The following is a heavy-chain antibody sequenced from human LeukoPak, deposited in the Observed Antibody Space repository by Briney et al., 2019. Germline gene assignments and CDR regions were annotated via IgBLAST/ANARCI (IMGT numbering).Heavy chain of an antibody. Sequence: GGSLRLSCAASGFTFSNAWMSWVRQAPGKGLEWVGRIKSKTDGGTTDYAAPVKGRFTISRDDSKNTLYLQMNSLKTADTAVYYCTTDHAITFGGGNDYWGQGTLVTVSS. D-gene: IGHD3-16*01. CDR2: IKSKTDGGTT. V-gene: IGHV3-15*01. CDR3: TTDHAITFGGGNDY. J-gene: IGHJ4*02. CDR1: GFTFSNAW.